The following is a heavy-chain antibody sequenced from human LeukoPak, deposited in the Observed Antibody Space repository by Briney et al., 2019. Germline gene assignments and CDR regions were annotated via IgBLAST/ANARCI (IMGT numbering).Heavy chain of an antibody. CDR2: INPSGGST. J-gene: IGHJ6*03. Sequence: ASVKVSCKASGYTFTCYYMHWVRQAPGQGLEWMGIINPSGGSTSYAQKFQGRVTMTRDTSTSTVYMELSSLRSEDTAVYYCARDHQDYYYYMDVWGKGTTVTVSS. V-gene: IGHV1-46*01. CDR1: GYTFTCYY. CDR3: ARDHQDYYYYMDV.